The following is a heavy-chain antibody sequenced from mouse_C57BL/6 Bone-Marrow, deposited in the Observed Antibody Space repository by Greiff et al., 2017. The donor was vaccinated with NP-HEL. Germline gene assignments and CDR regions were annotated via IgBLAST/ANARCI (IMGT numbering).Heavy chain of an antibody. D-gene: IGHD2-3*01. J-gene: IGHJ3*01. CDR1: GYSFTGYY. CDR2: INPSTGGT. Sequence: VQLQQSGPELVKPGASVKISCKASGYSFTGYYMHWVKQSSEKSLEWIGEINPSTGGTSYNQKFKGKATLTVDKSSSTAYMQLKSLTSEDSAVYYCARSGGYYPAWFAYWGQGTLVTVSA. V-gene: IGHV1-43*01. CDR3: ARSGGYYPAWFAY.